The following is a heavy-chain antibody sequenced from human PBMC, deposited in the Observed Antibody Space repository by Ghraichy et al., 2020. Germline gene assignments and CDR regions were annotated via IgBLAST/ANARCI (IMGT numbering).Heavy chain of an antibody. J-gene: IGHJ3*02. V-gene: IGHV3-74*01. CDR2: INNDGSNT. Sequence: GALRLSCAASGFTLSTYWMHWVRQAPGKGLVWVSRINNDGSNTNYADSVKGRFTISRDNAKNTLHLQMNSLRAEDTAVYYCARWAPNCSGGTCSGEAFDIWGQGTMVTVSS. CDR3: ARWAPNCSGGTCSGEAFDI. CDR1: GFTLSTYW. D-gene: IGHD2-15*01.